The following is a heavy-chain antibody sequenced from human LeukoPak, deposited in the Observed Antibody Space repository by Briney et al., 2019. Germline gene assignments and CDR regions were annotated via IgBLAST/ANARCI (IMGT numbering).Heavy chain of an antibody. Sequence: GGSLRLSCAASGFTLSSYAMHWVRQAPGKGLEWVAVISYDGSNKYYADSVKGRFTISRDNSKNTLYLQMNSLRAEDTAVYYCAREYYGSGSPAFDYWGQGTLVTVSS. J-gene: IGHJ4*02. D-gene: IGHD3-10*01. CDR2: ISYDGSNK. CDR3: AREYYGSGSPAFDY. V-gene: IGHV3-30-3*01. CDR1: GFTLSSYA.